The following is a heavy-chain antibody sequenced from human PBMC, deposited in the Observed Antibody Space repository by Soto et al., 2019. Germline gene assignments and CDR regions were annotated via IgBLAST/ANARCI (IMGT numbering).Heavy chain of an antibody. CDR2: IVVGSGNT. D-gene: IGHD3-3*01. CDR1: GFTFTSSA. CDR3: AADPSRATYYDFWSGVLGSYGMDV. J-gene: IGHJ6*02. Sequence: VASVKVSCKASGFTFTSSAVQWVRQARGQRLEWIGWIVVGSGNTNYAQKFQERVTITRDMSTSTAYMELSSLRSEDTAVYYCAADPSRATYYDFWSGVLGSYGMDVWGQGTTVTVSS. V-gene: IGHV1-58*01.